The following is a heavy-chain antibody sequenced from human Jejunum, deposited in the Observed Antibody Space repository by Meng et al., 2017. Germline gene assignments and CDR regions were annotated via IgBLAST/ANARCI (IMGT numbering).Heavy chain of an antibody. CDR1: GYTLTGHF. J-gene: IGHJ4*02. CDR2: INPVSGAT. V-gene: IGHV1-2*06. Sequence: QVHLGQSGAEVKKPGASVKVSCKASGYTLTGHFMHWVRQAPGQGLEWMGRINPVSGATDYAQKFQGRVTMTVDTSITIAFMELSSLTSDDTAVYYCTRDKDGANFDYWGQGSLVTVSS. CDR3: TRDKDGANFDY. D-gene: IGHD3-10*01.